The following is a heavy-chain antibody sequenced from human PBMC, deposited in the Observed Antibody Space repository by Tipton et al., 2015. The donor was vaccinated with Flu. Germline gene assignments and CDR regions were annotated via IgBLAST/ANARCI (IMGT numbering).Heavy chain of an antibody. D-gene: IGHD6-19*01. CDR3: ARGQADSSGWYDWFDP. J-gene: IGHJ5*02. CDR1: GYTFTGYY. Sequence: QSGAEVKKPGASVKVSCKASGYTFTGYYMHWVRQAPGQGLEWMGWINPNSGGTNYAQKFQGWVTMTRDTSISTAYMELSRLRSDDTAVYYCARGQADSSGWYDWFDPWGQGTLVTVSS. V-gene: IGHV1-2*04. CDR2: INPNSGGT.